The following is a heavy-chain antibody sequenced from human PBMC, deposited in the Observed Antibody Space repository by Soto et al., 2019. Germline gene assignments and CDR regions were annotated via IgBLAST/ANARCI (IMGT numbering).Heavy chain of an antibody. CDR1: GYTLTELS. CDR2: FDPEDGET. D-gene: IGHD6-13*01. CDR3: ATGGVAAAGPNLYYYYGMDV. J-gene: IGHJ6*02. V-gene: IGHV1-24*01. Sequence: ASVKVSCKVSGYTLTELSMHWVRQAPGKGLEWMGGFDPEDGETIYAQKFQGRVTMTEDTSTDTAYMELSSLRSEDTAVYYCATGGVAAAGPNLYYYYGMDVWAQGTTVTVSS.